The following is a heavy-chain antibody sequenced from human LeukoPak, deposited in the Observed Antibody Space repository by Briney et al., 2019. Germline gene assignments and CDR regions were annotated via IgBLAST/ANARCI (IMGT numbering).Heavy chain of an antibody. CDR2: IKQDGSEQ. Sequence: PGGSLRLSCEASGFTFGIHYMSWVRQAPGKGLEWVANIKQDGSEQYYVNSVKGRFIISRDNAKNSLYLQMNSLRAEDTAVYYCARIRYDSSGFDYWGQGTLVTVSS. J-gene: IGHJ4*02. CDR1: GFTFGIHY. CDR3: ARIRYDSSGFDY. V-gene: IGHV3-7*03. D-gene: IGHD3-22*01.